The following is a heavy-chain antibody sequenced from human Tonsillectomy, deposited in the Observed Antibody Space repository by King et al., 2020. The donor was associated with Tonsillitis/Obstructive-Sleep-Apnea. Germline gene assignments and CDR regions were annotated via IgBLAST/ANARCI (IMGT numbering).Heavy chain of an antibody. J-gene: IGHJ4*02. CDR3: ARDRNYFDF. Sequence: QLVQSGAEVKKPGASVKVSCKASGYTFTNYAMHWVRQAPGHSLEWLGWINAGTGNTKYSQNFQGRVAIPRDTSASTAYMELSSLRSADTAIYYCARDRNYFDFWGQGTLVTVSS. CDR1: GYTFTNYA. V-gene: IGHV1-3*01. CDR2: INAGTGNT.